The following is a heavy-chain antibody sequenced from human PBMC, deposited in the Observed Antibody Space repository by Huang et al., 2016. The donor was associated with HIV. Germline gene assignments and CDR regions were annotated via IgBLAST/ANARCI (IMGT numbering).Heavy chain of an antibody. J-gene: IGHJ4*02. CDR2: NIPRFGTP. CDR1: GGTFSKYA. V-gene: IGHV1-69*13. Sequence: QVQLVQSGAEVKTPGSSVKVSCKASGGTFSKYAISWVRQAPGQGLEWMGGNIPRFGTPNYARKFQGRVTITADDATSTTYVEVSSLRSEDTALYYCARGQLGSYGDYDVLYWGQGTLVTVSS. D-gene: IGHD4-17*01. CDR3: ARGQLGSYGDYDVLY.